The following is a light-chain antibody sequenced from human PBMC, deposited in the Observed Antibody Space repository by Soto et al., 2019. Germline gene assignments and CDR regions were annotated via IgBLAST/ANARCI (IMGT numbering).Light chain of an antibody. CDR3: QQHESLPLT. V-gene: IGKV1-33*01. J-gene: IGKJ5*01. Sequence: DVQMTQSPSCLSASVGDRLTITCQASQDINKNLIWYQQKKGKAPKXXIYDASDLETGVPSRFSGSGYGTGFNFTISSLQTEDFATYYCQQHESLPLTFGQGTRLEIK. CDR2: DAS. CDR1: QDINKN.